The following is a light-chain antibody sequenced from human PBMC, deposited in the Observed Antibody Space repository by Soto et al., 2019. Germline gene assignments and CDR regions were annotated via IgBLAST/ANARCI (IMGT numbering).Light chain of an antibody. Sequence: DIQMTQSPGTLSASVGDRVTITCRASQGISTYLNGYQQKPGKAPQLLIYAASSLQSGVPSRLSGSRSGTEFTLTISSLPPEDFATYYCQQAYSFPITFGQGTRLEIK. CDR2: AAS. J-gene: IGKJ5*01. CDR1: QGISTY. V-gene: IGKV1-39*01. CDR3: QQAYSFPIT.